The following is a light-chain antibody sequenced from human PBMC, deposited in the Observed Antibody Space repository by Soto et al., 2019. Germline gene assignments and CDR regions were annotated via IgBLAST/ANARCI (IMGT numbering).Light chain of an antibody. CDR3: QQYNDWPLT. V-gene: IGKV3-15*01. CDR2: GAS. CDR1: QSVSSN. J-gene: IGKJ4*01. Sequence: EIGMTQSPATLSVTPGERATLSCRASQSVSSNLAWYQQKVGQTPRLLIYGASTRATGIPARFSGSGSGTEFTLTISSLQSEDFAVYFCQQYNDWPLTFGGGTNVEIK.